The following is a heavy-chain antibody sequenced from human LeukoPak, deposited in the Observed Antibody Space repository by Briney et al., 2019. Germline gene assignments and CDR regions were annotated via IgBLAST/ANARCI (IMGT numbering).Heavy chain of an antibody. CDR1: GFTFSSYG. CDR3: SRYFTAVAPTLRLDY. D-gene: IGHD6-19*01. CDR2: IKPDGTEK. Sequence: GGSLRLSCVASGFTFSSYGMHWVRQAPGKGLEWVATIKPDGTEKYYVDSVKGRFTVSRDNAKNSLYLQMNSLRAEDTAVYYCSRYFTAVAPTLRLDYWGQGTLVTVSS. V-gene: IGHV3-7*03. J-gene: IGHJ4*02.